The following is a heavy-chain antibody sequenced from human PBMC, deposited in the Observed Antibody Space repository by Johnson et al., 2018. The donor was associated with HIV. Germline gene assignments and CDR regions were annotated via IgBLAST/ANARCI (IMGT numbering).Heavy chain of an antibody. CDR2: IRYDGSHK. J-gene: IGHJ3*02. D-gene: IGHD2-15*01. CDR3: AKWKYCSGDNCYSEFGVFDDAFDI. Sequence: QVQLVESGGGVVQPGGSLRLSSAASRLTFSSYGMHWVRQAPGKGLEWVAFIRYDGSHKDYVDSVKGRFTISRDNSKNTVYLQTTSLRAEDSAVYYCAKWKYCSGDNCYSEFGVFDDAFDIWGQGTMVTVSS. CDR1: RLTFSSYG. V-gene: IGHV3-30*02.